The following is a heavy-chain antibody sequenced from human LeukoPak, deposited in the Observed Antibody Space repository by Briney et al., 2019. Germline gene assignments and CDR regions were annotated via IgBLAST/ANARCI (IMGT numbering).Heavy chain of an antibody. V-gene: IGHV3-30*03. CDR2: ISHDGGNK. J-gene: IGHJ4*02. Sequence: PGGSLRLSCVASGFAFSQFPVHWVRQAPGKGLEWVAFISHDGGNKKYGDSVKGRFTISRDNSKNTVYLQMNSLRPEDTALYYCARDKSYFGSGNYHYFDSWGQGALVIVSS. CDR3: ARDKSYFGSGNYHYFDS. D-gene: IGHD3-10*01. CDR1: GFAFSQFP.